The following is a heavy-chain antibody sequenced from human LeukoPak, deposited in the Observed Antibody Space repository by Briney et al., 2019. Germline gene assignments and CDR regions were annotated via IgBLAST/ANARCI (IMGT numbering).Heavy chain of an antibody. D-gene: IGHD6-13*01. V-gene: IGHV3-21*01. Sequence: GGSLRLSCAASGFTFSSYSMNWVRQAPGKGLEWVSSISSSSSYIYYADSVKGRFTISRDNAKNSLYLQMNSLRAEDTAVYYCAKVGSSSWYGAPNFDYWGQGTLVTVSS. CDR1: GFTFSSYS. CDR2: ISSSSSYI. CDR3: AKVGSSSWYGAPNFDY. J-gene: IGHJ4*02.